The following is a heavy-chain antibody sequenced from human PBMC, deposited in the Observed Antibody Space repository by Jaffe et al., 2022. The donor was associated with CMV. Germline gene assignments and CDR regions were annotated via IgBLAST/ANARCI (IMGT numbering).Heavy chain of an antibody. Sequence: QLQLQESGPGLVKPSETLSLTCTVSGGSISSSSYYWGWIRQPPGKGLEWIGSIYYSGSTYYNPSLKSRVTISVDTSKNQFSLKLSSVTAADTAVYYCAGDYYPTYSSGRDSGRWFDPWGQGTLVTVSS. CDR2: IYYSGST. CDR3: AGDYYPTYSSGRDSGRWFDP. V-gene: IGHV4-39*02. D-gene: IGHD6-19*01. J-gene: IGHJ5*02. CDR1: GGSISSSSYY.